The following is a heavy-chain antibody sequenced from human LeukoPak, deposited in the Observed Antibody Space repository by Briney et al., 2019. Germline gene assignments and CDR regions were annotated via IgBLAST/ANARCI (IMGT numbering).Heavy chain of an antibody. CDR1: GGTFSSYA. CDR2: IIPIFGTA. D-gene: IGHD3-16*01. J-gene: IGHJ4*02. V-gene: IGHV1-69*13. Sequence: SVKLSCKASGGTFSSYAISWVRQAPGHGLEWMGGIIPIFGTANYAQKLQGRVTITADESTRTAYMELSSLRSEVTAVYYCAREKDGRLDYWGQGTLVTVSS. CDR3: AREKDGRLDY.